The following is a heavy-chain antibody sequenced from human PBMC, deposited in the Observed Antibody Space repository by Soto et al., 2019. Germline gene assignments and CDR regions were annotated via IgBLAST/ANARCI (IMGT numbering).Heavy chain of an antibody. J-gene: IGHJ4*02. Sequence: QVQLVQSGAEVKKPGASVKVSCKASGYSFTSYYMHWVRQAPGQGLEWLGIINLGGGGAIYVQKFQGRVTMTRDTSKNTVYMELGSLRSEDTAVYYCTRGSQYSSSFDYWGQGTLVPVSS. CDR1: GYSFTSYY. CDR2: INLGGGGA. CDR3: TRGSQYSSSFDY. D-gene: IGHD6-6*01. V-gene: IGHV1-46*03.